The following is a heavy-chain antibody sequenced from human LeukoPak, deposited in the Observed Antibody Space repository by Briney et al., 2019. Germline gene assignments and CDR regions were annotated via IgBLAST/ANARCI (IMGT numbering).Heavy chain of an antibody. V-gene: IGHV1-18*01. CDR2: ISAYNGNT. D-gene: IGHD2-2*01. Sequence: ASVKVSCKASGYTFTSYGISWVRQAPGQGLEWMGWISAYNGNTNYAQKLQGRVTMTTDTSTNTVYMDLRSLRSDDTAVYYCARDLEHCRNIICSNSAYWGQGTLVTVSS. CDR1: GYTFTSYG. CDR3: ARDLEHCRNIICSNSAY. J-gene: IGHJ4*02.